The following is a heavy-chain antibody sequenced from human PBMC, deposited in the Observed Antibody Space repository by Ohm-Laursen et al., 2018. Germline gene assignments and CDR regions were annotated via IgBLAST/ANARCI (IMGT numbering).Heavy chain of an antibody. D-gene: IGHD6-19*01. J-gene: IGHJ4*02. CDR1: GFTFSSYF. V-gene: IGHV3-21*01. CDR2: ISSSSSYI. CDR3: ARGLSSGWYLDY. Sequence: SLRLSCSASGFTFSSYFMTWVRRAPGKGLEWVSSISSSSSYIYYADSVKGRFTISRDNAKNSLYLQMNSLRAEDTAVYYCARGLSSGWYLDYWGQGTLVTVSS.